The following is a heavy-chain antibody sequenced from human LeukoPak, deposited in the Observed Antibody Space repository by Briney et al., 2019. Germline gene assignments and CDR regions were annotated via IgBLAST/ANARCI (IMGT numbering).Heavy chain of an antibody. CDR2: ISSGRDYI. CDR1: GFTFSSYS. CDR3: ASTNHYYGSGTYAYYFDY. V-gene: IGHV3-21*01. J-gene: IGHJ4*02. Sequence: GGSLRLSCATSGFTFSSYSMNWVRQAPGTGLEWVSSISSGRDYIYYADSVKGRFTISRGNAKNSLYLQMTSLRAEDTAVYYCASTNHYYGSGTYAYYFDYWGQGTLLTVSS. D-gene: IGHD3-10*01.